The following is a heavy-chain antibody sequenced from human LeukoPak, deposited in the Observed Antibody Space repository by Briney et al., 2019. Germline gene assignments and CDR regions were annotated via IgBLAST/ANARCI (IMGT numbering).Heavy chain of an antibody. D-gene: IGHD2-2*01. J-gene: IGHJ6*02. V-gene: IGHV3-30-3*01. Sequence: PGRSLRLSCAASGFTFSSYAMHWVRQAPGKGLEWVAVISYDGSNKYYADSVKGRFTISRDNSKNTLYLQMNSLRAEDTAVYYCAKECRSGYYYYSGMDVWGQGTTVTVSS. CDR3: AKECRSGYYYYSGMDV. CDR1: GFTFSSYA. CDR2: ISYDGSNK.